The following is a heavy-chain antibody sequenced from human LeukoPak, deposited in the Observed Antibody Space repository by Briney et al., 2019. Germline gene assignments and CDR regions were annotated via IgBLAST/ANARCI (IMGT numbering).Heavy chain of an antibody. CDR1: GGSISSYY. D-gene: IGHD3-10*01. CDR2: IHYSGST. Sequence: PSETLSLTCTVSGGSISSYYWSWIRQPPGKGLEWIGYIHYSGSTNYNPSLKSRVTISVDTSKNQFSLKLSSVTAADTAVYYCARRWGVGAFDIWGQGTMVTVSS. V-gene: IGHV4-59*08. J-gene: IGHJ3*02. CDR3: ARRWGVGAFDI.